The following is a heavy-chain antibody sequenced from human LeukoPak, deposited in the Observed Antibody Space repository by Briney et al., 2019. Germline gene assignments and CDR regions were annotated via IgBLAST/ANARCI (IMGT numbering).Heavy chain of an antibody. CDR1: GFTFSSYS. CDR2: ISSSSSYI. V-gene: IGHV3-21*01. Sequence: GGSLRLSCAASGFTFSSYSMNWVRQAPGKGLEWVSSISSSSSYIYYADSVKGRFTISRDNAKNSLNLQMNSLRAEDTAVYYCARDGGTMVRGVIIPGAFDIWGQGTMVTVSS. D-gene: IGHD3-10*01. J-gene: IGHJ3*02. CDR3: ARDGGTMVRGVIIPGAFDI.